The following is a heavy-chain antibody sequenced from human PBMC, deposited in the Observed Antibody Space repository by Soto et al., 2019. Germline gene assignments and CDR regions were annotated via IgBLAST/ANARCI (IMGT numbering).Heavy chain of an antibody. V-gene: IGHV1-2*04. J-gene: IGHJ6*02. D-gene: IGHD6-19*01. Sequence: EASVKVSCKASGYTFTGYYMHWVRQAPGQGLEWMGWINPNSGGTNYAQKFQGWVTMTRDTSISTAYMELSRLRSDDTAVYYCARSGIAVAGTRCCSGGDYYYYGMDVWGQGTTVTVSS. CDR1: GYTFTGYY. CDR2: INPNSGGT. CDR3: ARSGIAVAGTRCCSGGDYYYYGMDV.